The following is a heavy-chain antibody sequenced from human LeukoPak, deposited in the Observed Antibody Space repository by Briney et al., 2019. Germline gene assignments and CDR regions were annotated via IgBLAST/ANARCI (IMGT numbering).Heavy chain of an antibody. CDR2: IYTSGST. Sequence: SETLSLTCTVSGGSISSYYWSWIRQPPGKGLEWIGYIYTSGSTNYNPSLKSRVTISVDTSKNQFSLKLSSVTAADTAVYYCARHLNYDILTGYFDPWGQGTLVTVSS. J-gene: IGHJ5*02. CDR3: ARHLNYDILTGYFDP. V-gene: IGHV4-4*09. CDR1: GGSISSYY. D-gene: IGHD3-9*01.